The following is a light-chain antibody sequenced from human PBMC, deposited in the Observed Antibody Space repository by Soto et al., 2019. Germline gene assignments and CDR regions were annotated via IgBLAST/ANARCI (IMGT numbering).Light chain of an antibody. V-gene: IGKV3-15*01. J-gene: IGKJ1*01. CDR3: QQYGRSPWT. CDR1: QSVSSN. Sequence: EIVMTQSPATLSVSPGERATLSCRASQSVSSNLAWYQQKPGQAPRLLIYGASTRATGVPARFSGSGSGTEFTLTISSLQSEDAAVYHCQQYGRSPWTFGQGTKVEIK. CDR2: GAS.